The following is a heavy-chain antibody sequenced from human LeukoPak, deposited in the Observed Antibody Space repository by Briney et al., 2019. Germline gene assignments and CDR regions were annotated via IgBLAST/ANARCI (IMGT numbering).Heavy chain of an antibody. D-gene: IGHD4-17*01. J-gene: IGHJ4*02. CDR2: IYYSGST. CDR3: ASHFDYGDYVGDY. CDR1: GGSISSGGYY. Sequence: SETLSLTCTVSGGSISSGGYYWSWIRQPPGKGLEWIGYIYYSGSTNYNLSLKSRVTISVDTSKNQFSLKLSSVTAADTAVYYCASHFDYGDYVGDYWGQGTLVTVSS. V-gene: IGHV4-61*08.